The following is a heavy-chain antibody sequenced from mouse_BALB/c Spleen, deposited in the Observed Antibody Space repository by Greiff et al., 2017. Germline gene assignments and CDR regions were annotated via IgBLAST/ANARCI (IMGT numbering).Heavy chain of an antibody. CDR2: ISDGGSYT. D-gene: IGHD1-1*01. CDR1: GFTFSDYY. V-gene: IGHV5-4*02. J-gene: IGHJ2*01. Sequence: EVQLVESGGGLVKPGGSLKLSCAASGFTFSDYYMYWVRQTPEKRLEWVATISDGGSYTYYPDSVKGRFTISRDNAKNNLYLQMSSLKSEDTAMYYCARDYSGSSYYFDYWGQGTTLTVSS. CDR3: ARDYSGSSYYFDY.